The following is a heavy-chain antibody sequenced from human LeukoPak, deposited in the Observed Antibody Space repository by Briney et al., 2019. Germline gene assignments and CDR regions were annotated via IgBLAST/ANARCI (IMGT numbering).Heavy chain of an antibody. CDR3: ARGGSRIFDN. D-gene: IGHD3-3*02. CDR2: IKEEGSEK. CDR1: GFTFSSYW. V-gene: IGHV3-7*01. Sequence: PGGSLRLSCAASGFTFSSYWMSWVRQAPGRGVEWVANIKEEGSEKYYVDSVKGRFTISRDNAKNSLFLQMDSLRAEDTAIYYCARGGSRIFDNWGQGTLVTVSS. J-gene: IGHJ4*02.